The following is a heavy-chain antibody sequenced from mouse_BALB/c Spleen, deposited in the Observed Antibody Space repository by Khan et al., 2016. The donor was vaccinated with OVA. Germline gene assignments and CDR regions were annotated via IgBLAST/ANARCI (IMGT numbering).Heavy chain of an antibody. Sequence: EVQLQESGPGLVKPSQSLSLTRTVTGYSITSDYAWNWIRQFPGNKLEWMGYISYSGNTTYNPSLKSRISITRDTSKNQFFLQLKSVTTEDTATYYCASELGRYYAMDYWGQGTSVTVSS. J-gene: IGHJ4*01. CDR1: GYSITSDYA. CDR3: ASELGRYYAMDY. CDR2: ISYSGNT. V-gene: IGHV3-2*02. D-gene: IGHD4-1*01.